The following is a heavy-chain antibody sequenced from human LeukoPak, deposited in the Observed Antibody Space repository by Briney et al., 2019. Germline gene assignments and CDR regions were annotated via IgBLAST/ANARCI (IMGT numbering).Heavy chain of an antibody. CDR3: AKGSAPYCSGGSCYSPHWYFDL. CDR2: ISGSGNTT. J-gene: IGHJ2*01. D-gene: IGHD2-15*01. CDR1: QFTFSNYA. V-gene: IGHV3-23*01. Sequence: PGGSLRLSCAASQFTFSNYAMSWVRQAPGKGLEWVSAISGSGNTTYFGDSVTGRFTISRDNPKNTVYLQMNSLSAEDTAVYYCAKGSAPYCSGGSCYSPHWYFDLWGRGTLVTVSS.